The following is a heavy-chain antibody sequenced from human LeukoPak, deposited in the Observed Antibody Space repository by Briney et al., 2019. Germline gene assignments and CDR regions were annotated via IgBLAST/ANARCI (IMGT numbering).Heavy chain of an antibody. CDR1: GYTFTSYD. J-gene: IGHJ6*02. CDR3: ARTPPAMVRGVSYYYYYGMDV. D-gene: IGHD3-10*01. CDR2: MNPNSGNT. Sequence: ASVKVSCKASGYTFTSYDINWVRQATGQGLEWMGGMNPNSGNTGYAQKLQGRVTMTRNTSISTANMELSSLRSEDTAVYYCARTPPAMVRGVSYYYYYGMDVWGQGTTVTVSS. V-gene: IGHV1-8*01.